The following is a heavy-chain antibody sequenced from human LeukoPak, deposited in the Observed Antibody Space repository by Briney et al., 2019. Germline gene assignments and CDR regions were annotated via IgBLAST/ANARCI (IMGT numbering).Heavy chain of an antibody. D-gene: IGHD2/OR15-2a*01. V-gene: IGHV4-61*02. CDR2: IYTSGST. Sequence: TLSLTCTVSGFSISSGSYHWSWIRQPAGKGLEWIGRIYTSGSTNYNPSLKSRFTISVDTSKNQFSLKLSSVTAADTAVYCCARGTFNYYYGMDVWGQGTTVTVSS. CDR1: GFSISSGSYH. CDR3: ARGTFNYYYGMDV. J-gene: IGHJ6*02.